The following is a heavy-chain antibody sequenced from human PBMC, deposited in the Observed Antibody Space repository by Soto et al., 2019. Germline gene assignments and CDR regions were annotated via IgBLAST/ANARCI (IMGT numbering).Heavy chain of an antibody. V-gene: IGHV5-10-1*03. D-gene: IGHD6-6*01. CDR1: GYSFTSSW. CDR3: ARRWSSSSFFYDS. CDR2: IDPSDSYI. Sequence: EVQLVQSGAEVKKPGESLRISCQGSGYSFTSSWISWVRQMPGEGLEWMGRIDPSDSYINYSPSFQGRVTISADKSISTASLQWSSLKASDPAMYYCARRWSSSSFFYDSWGQGTLVTVSS. J-gene: IGHJ4*02.